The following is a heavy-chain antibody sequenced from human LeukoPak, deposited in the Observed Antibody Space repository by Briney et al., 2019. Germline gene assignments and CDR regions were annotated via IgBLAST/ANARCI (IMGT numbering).Heavy chain of an antibody. V-gene: IGHV4-34*01. D-gene: IGHD2-2*02. Sequence: SETLSLTCAVYGGSFSGYYWSWIRQPPGKGLEWIGEINHSGSTNYNPSLKSRVTISVDTSKNQFSLKLSSVTAADTAVYYCARVDCSSTSCYRGKYYYYGMDVWGQGTAVTVSS. J-gene: IGHJ6*02. CDR2: INHSGST. CDR3: ARVDCSSTSCYRGKYYYYGMDV. CDR1: GGSFSGYY.